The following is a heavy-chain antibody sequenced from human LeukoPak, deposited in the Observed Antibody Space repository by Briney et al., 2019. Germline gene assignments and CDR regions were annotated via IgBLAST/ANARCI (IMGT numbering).Heavy chain of an antibody. D-gene: IGHD5-12*01. J-gene: IGHJ5*02. Sequence: PGGSLRLSCAASGFSVNRNYMSWVRQAPGKGLEWVSVIYPGGSTYYAESVKGRFTISRDNSKNTLFLQMNSLRAEDTAVYYCARDVSGYGPFDPWGQGTLVTVSS. CDR1: GFSVNRNY. V-gene: IGHV3-53*01. CDR3: ARDVSGYGPFDP. CDR2: IYPGGST.